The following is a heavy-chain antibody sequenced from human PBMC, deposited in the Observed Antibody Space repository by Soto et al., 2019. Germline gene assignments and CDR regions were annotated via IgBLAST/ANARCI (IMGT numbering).Heavy chain of an antibody. CDR1: GFTFSSYS. CDR3: ARDTDIVVVVAATYYYYGMDV. J-gene: IGHJ6*02. Sequence: PGGSLRLSCAASGFTFSSYSMNWVRQAPGKGLEWVSSISSSSYIYYADSVKGRFTISRDNAKNSLYLQMNSLRAEDTAVYYCARDTDIVVVVAATYYYYGMDVWGQGTTVTVSS. V-gene: IGHV3-21*01. CDR2: ISSSSYI. D-gene: IGHD2-15*01.